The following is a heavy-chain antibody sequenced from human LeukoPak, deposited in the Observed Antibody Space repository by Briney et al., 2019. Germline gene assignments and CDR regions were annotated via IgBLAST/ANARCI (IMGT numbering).Heavy chain of an antibody. J-gene: IGHJ4*02. CDR1: GFTFINYS. Sequence: GGSLRLSCTASGFTFINYSMNWVRQAPGKGLEWVSSISTNSAFIYYADSVRGRFTISRDNTKNSLYLQMDSLTADGTAVYFRACLRGPSDYWGQGTLVTVSS. CDR2: ISTNSAFI. V-gene: IGHV3-21*01. D-gene: IGHD4-17*01. CDR3: ACLRGPSDY.